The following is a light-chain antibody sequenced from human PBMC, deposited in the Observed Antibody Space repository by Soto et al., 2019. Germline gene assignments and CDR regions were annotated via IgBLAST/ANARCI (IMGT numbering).Light chain of an antibody. Sequence: DIQITQSPSSLSASVGDRVTITCRASQGISKYLAWYQQKPGKVPKLLISAASTLRSGVPSRFSGSGFGTEFTLTISSLQPEDVATYYCQRYNDVPRTFGQGTKVDIK. CDR2: AAS. J-gene: IGKJ1*01. V-gene: IGKV1-27*01. CDR3: QRYNDVPRT. CDR1: QGISKY.